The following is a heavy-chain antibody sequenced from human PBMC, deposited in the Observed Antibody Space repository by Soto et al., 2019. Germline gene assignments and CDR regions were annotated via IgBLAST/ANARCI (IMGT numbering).Heavy chain of an antibody. CDR3: ERAVFNAIVRACDAFGF. CDR2: ISSTSSYI. J-gene: IGHJ3*01. Sequence: PGGSLRLSCSASGFTFSSYSMNWVRQAPGKGLEWVSSISSTSSYIYYADSVKGRLTISRDNAKNSLYLQMNNLRAEATALYYCERAVFNAIVRACDAFGFWCKGTLVTV. V-gene: IGHV3-21*01. D-gene: IGHD1-26*01. CDR1: GFTFSSYS.